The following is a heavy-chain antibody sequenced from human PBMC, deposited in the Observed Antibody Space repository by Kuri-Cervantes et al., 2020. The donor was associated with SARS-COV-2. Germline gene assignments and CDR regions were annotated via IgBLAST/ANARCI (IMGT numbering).Heavy chain of an antibody. J-gene: IGHJ4*02. CDR2: IYPGDSDT. D-gene: IGHD5-18*01. CDR1: GYSFTSYW. V-gene: IGHV5-51*01. CDR3: AREQHRYSYGLDC. Sequence: KVSCKGSGYSFTSYWIGWVRQMPGKGLEWMGIIYPGDSDTRYSPSFQGQVTISADKSISTAYLQWSSLKASDTAMYYCAREQHRYSYGLDCWGQGTLVTVSS.